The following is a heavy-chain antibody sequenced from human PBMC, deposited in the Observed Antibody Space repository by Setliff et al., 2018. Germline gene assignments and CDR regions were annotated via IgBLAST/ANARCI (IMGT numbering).Heavy chain of an antibody. D-gene: IGHD2-8*01. J-gene: IGHJ6*03. Sequence: SVKVSCKASGGTFSTYGISRVRQAPGQGLEWMGGTIPIFGTTNYAQKFQGRVTIITDESTNTAYMELSSLRSEDTAVYYCAREGVDARSSTDYHYYMDVWGKGTTVTVSS. CDR2: TIPIFGTT. V-gene: IGHV1-69*05. CDR3: AREGVDARSSTDYHYYMDV. CDR1: GGTFSTYG.